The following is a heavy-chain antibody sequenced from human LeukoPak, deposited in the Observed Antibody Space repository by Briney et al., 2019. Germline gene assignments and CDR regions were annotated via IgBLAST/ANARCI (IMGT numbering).Heavy chain of an antibody. J-gene: IGHJ6*03. V-gene: IGHV3-74*01. Sequence: GGSLRLSCAASGFTFSSYWMHWVRQAPGKGLVWVSRINSDGSSTSYADSVKGRFTISRDNAKNTLYPQMNSLRAEDTAVYYCARDSKFIGNHYYYYYYMDVWGKGTTVNVSS. CDR1: GFTFSSYW. CDR2: INSDGSST. CDR3: ARDSKFIGNHYYYYYYMDV. D-gene: IGHD1-26*01.